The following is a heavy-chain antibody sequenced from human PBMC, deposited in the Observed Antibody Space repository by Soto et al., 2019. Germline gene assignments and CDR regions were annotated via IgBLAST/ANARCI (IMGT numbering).Heavy chain of an antibody. CDR3: ARTGSAMVIRDYYFDY. D-gene: IGHD5-18*01. CDR1: GFTFSSYS. J-gene: IGHJ4*02. Sequence: GGSLRLSCAASGFTFSSYSMNWVRQAPGKGLEWVSSISSSSSYIYYADSVKGRFTISRDNAKNSLYLQMNSLRAEDTAVDYCARTGSAMVIRDYYFDYWGQGTLVTVSS. CDR2: ISSSSSYI. V-gene: IGHV3-21*01.